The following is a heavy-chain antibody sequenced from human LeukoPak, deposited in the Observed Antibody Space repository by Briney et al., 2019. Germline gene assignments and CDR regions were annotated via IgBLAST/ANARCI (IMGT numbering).Heavy chain of an antibody. V-gene: IGHV1-24*01. Sequence: ASVKVSCKVSGYTLTELSMHWVRQAPGKGLEWMEGFDPEDGETIYAQKFQGRVTTTEDASTDTAYMELSSLRSEDTAVYYCATVRVPAAIPYYYYYGMDVWGQGTTVTVSS. CDR1: GYTLTELS. CDR3: ATVRVPAAIPYYYYYGMDV. J-gene: IGHJ6*02. CDR2: FDPEDGET. D-gene: IGHD2-2*01.